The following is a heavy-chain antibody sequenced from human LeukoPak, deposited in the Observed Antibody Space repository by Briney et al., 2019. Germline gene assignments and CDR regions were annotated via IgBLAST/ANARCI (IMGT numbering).Heavy chain of an antibody. CDR2: IYYSGST. D-gene: IGHD1-26*01. CDR1: GGSISSYY. V-gene: IGHV4-59*08. J-gene: IGHJ4*02. Sequence: SETPSLTCTVSGGSISSYYWSWIRQPPGKGLEWIGYIYYSGSTNYNPSLKSRVTISVDTSKNQFSLKLSSVTAAGTAVYYCASNPSWELLPRYWGQGTLVTVSS. CDR3: ASNPSWELLPRY.